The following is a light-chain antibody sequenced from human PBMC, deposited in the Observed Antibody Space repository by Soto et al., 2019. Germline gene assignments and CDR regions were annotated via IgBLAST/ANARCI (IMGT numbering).Light chain of an antibody. CDR2: GAS. CDR1: QSVSNNY. V-gene: IGKV3D-20*02. Sequence: EIVLTQSPGTLSLSPGERATLSCRASQSVSNNYLAWYQQKPGQAPRLLIYGASNRATGIPDRFSGSGSGTDFTLTISRLEPEDFAVYFCQQRSNWPPITFGQGTRLDIK. CDR3: QQRSNWPPIT. J-gene: IGKJ5*01.